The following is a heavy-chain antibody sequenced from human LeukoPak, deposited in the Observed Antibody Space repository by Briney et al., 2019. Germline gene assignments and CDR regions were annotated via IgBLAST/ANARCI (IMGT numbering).Heavy chain of an antibody. Sequence: PSETLSLTCTVSGGSISSGGYYWSWIRQHPGKGLEWIGYIYYSGSTYYNPSLKSRVTISVDTSKNQFSLKLSSVTAADTAVYYRAGDSSGYMYFDYWGQGTLVTVSS. CDR3: AGDSSGYMYFDY. CDR2: IYYSGST. CDR1: GGSISSGGYY. D-gene: IGHD3-22*01. V-gene: IGHV4-31*03. J-gene: IGHJ4*02.